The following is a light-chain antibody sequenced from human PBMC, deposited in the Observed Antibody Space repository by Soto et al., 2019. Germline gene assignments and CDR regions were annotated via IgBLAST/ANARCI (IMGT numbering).Light chain of an antibody. CDR2: LGS. CDR3: MQPLQSWT. CDR1: QSLLHSNGYNY. Sequence: DIVMTQSPLSLPVTPGEPASISCRSSQSLLHSNGYNYLDWYLQKPGQSPQLLIYLGSNRASGVPDRFSGSGSGTDFTLKISRVEAEDVGVYYCMQPLQSWTFGQGTKVDIE. J-gene: IGKJ1*01. V-gene: IGKV2-28*01.